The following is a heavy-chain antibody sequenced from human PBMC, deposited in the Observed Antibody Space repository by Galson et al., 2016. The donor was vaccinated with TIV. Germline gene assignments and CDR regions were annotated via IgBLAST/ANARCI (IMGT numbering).Heavy chain of an antibody. V-gene: IGHV4-4*07. CDR2: IYTSGST. D-gene: IGHD1-1*01. CDR1: GGFINGDY. CDR3: ARTRLPATTGAFDI. Sequence: SETLSLTCTVSGGFINGDYWSWIRQPAGKGLEWIGRIYTSGSTKYNPSLKGRVSMSMDTSKNQLSLKVNSVTAADTAMYYCARTRLPATTGAFDIWGQGTMVTVSS. J-gene: IGHJ3*02.